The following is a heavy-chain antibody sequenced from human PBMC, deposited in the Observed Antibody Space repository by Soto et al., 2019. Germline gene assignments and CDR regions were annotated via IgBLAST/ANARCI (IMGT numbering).Heavy chain of an antibody. D-gene: IGHD2-15*01. J-gene: IGHJ4*02. Sequence: PSETLSLTCTVSGDSISDYFYWSWIRQPAGKGLEGIGRIYTDGTTKYNTSLKSRVTLSLDKSKNQFSLRLSSVTAADTAVYYFAREVRGGFTGIFDQWGRGSRVTVS. CDR3: AREVRGGFTGIFDQ. CDR2: IYTDGTT. CDR1: GDSISDYFY. V-gene: IGHV4-4*07.